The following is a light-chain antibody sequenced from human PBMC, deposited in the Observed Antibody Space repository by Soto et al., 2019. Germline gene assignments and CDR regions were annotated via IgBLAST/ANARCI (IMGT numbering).Light chain of an antibody. V-gene: IGKV3-20*01. Sequence: EIVLTQSPGTLSLSPGERATLSCRARHSVSSSSLAWYQQKPGQAPRLLIYGASTRATGIPDRFSGSGSGTDFTLTISRLEPEDFAVYYCQQYGSSPPTWTFGQGTKVEIK. CDR2: GAS. J-gene: IGKJ1*01. CDR1: HSVSSSS. CDR3: QQYGSSPPTWT.